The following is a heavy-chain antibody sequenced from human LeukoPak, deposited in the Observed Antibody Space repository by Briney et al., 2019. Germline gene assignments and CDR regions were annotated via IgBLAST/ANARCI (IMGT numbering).Heavy chain of an antibody. V-gene: IGHV1-8*01. Sequence: GASVKVSCKASGYTLTSYDINWVRQATGQGLEWMGWMNPNSGNTGYAQKFQGRVTMTRNTSISTAYMELSSLRSEDTAVYYCASHDSSGYEPFDYWGQGTLVTVSS. CDR2: MNPNSGNT. J-gene: IGHJ4*02. CDR3: ASHDSSGYEPFDY. D-gene: IGHD3-22*01. CDR1: GYTLTSYD.